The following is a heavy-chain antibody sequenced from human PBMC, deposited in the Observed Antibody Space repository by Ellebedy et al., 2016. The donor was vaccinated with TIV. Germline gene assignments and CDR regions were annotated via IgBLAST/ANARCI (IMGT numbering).Heavy chain of an antibody. D-gene: IGHD3-22*01. CDR2: ISGSDGST. CDR3: AKGPYDHGGYSNYCES. J-gene: IGHJ4*02. CDR1: GFTFSSNA. Sequence: GESLKISXAASGFTFSSNAMTWVRQAPGKGLEWVSGISGSDGSTYYADSVKGRFTISRDNSQYTVFLQMNSLTVEDTAVYYCAKGPYDHGGYSNYCESWGQGTLVTVSS. V-gene: IGHV3-23*01.